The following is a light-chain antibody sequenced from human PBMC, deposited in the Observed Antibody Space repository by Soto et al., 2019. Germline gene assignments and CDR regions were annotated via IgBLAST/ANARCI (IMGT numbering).Light chain of an antibody. CDR2: EVT. Sequence: QSVLTQPASVSGSPGQSITISCTGTSNDIGSFKYVSWYQQHPGKAPKLIIYEVTDRPSGVSNRFSGSKSGNTASLTISGLQAEDEAEYYCSSYTNINTRACVFGTGTKLTVL. J-gene: IGLJ1*01. CDR1: SNDIGSFKY. V-gene: IGLV2-14*01. CDR3: SSYTNINTRACV.